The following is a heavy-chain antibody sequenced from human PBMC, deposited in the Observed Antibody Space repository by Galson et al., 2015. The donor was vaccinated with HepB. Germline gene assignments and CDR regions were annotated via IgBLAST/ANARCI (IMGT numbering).Heavy chain of an antibody. J-gene: IGHJ4*02. CDR3: ARGGLGYCSSTSCYGVDY. V-gene: IGHV1-46*01. CDR1: GYTFTSYY. Sequence: SVKVSCKASGYTFTSYYMHWVRQAPGQGLEWMGIINPSGGSTSYAQKFQGRVTMTRDTSTSTVYMELSSLRSEDTAVYYCARGGLGYCSSTSCYGVDYWGQGTLVTVSS. D-gene: IGHD2-2*01. CDR2: INPSGGST.